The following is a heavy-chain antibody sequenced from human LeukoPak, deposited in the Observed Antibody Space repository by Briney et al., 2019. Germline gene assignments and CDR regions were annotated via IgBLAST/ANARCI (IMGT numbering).Heavy chain of an antibody. CDR3: ARGLYRYSSSSGGGY. D-gene: IGHD6-6*01. CDR2: IIPILGIA. V-gene: IGHV1-69*04. Sequence: SVKVSCKASGGTFSSYAISWVRQAPGQGLEWMGRIIPILGIANYAQKFQGRVTITADKSTSTAYMELSSLRSEDTAVYYCARGLYRYSSSSGGGYWGQGTLVTVSS. CDR1: GGTFSSYA. J-gene: IGHJ4*02.